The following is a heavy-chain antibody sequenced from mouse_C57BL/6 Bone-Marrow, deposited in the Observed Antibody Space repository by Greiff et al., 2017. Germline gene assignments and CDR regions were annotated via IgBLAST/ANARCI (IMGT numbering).Heavy chain of an antibody. D-gene: IGHD2-10*02. CDR3: TRVWLDY. J-gene: IGHJ4*01. CDR2: IDPENGDT. CDR1: GFNIKDDY. V-gene: IGHV14-4*01. Sequence: EVQLQQSGAELVRPEASVKLSCTASGFNIKDDYMHWVKQRPEQGLEWIGWIDPENGDTEYASKFQGKATITADTSSNTAYLQLSSLTSEDTAVYYCTRVWLDYWGQGTSVTVSS.